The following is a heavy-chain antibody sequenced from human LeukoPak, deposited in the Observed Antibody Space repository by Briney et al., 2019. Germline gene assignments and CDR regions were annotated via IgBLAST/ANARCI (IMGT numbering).Heavy chain of an antibody. V-gene: IGHV4-59*01. CDR1: GGSINTYY. Sequence: KPSETLSLTCSVSGGSINTYYWSWIRQTPGKGLEWIGFIYYTGSTNYNPSLKSRVTISVDTSKNQFSLKLSSVTAADTAVYYCARGFVRPFDPWGQGTLVTVSS. D-gene: IGHD3-3*01. CDR2: IYYTGST. J-gene: IGHJ5*02. CDR3: ARGFVRPFDP.